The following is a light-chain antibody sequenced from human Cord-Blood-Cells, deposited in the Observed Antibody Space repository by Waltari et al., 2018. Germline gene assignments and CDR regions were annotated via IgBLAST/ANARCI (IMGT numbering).Light chain of an antibody. CDR2: EGS. CDR1: SSDVGSYNL. CDR3: CSYAGSSTYVV. V-gene: IGLV2-23*01. J-gene: IGLJ2*01. Sequence: SALTQPAAVSGSPAQSITISCTATSSDVGSYNLLSGYQQHPGKAPKLMIYEGSKRPSGVSNRFSGSKSGNTASLTISGLQAEDEADYYCCSYAGSSTYVVFGGGTKLTVL.